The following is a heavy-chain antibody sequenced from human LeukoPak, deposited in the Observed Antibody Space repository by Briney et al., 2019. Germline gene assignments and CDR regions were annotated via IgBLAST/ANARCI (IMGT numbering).Heavy chain of an antibody. CDR1: GVNLRDYW. Sequence: PGGSLRLSCAASGVNLRDYWMHWVRQAPGKGLVWVSHLGTDETNKNYADSVRGRCTISRDNDKNTLYLQMDSLRAEDTAFYYCVRDPSNSGYWFCVWGQGTLVTVSS. CDR2: LGTDETNK. V-gene: IGHV3-74*01. D-gene: IGHD4-11*01. J-gene: IGHJ5*02. CDR3: VRDPSNSGYWFCV.